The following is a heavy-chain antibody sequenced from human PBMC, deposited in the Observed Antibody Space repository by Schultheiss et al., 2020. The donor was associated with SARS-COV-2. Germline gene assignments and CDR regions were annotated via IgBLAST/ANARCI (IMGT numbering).Heavy chain of an antibody. J-gene: IGHJ5*02. CDR3: ARGVPSPERTGWFDP. CDR2: IYTSGST. D-gene: IGHD1-14*01. Sequence: SETLSLTCTVSGGSISRGTYYWSWIRQPAGKGLEWIGRIYTSGSTNYNPSLKSRVTMSVDTSKNQLSLRLNSVTAADTAVYYCARGVPSPERTGWFDPWGQGTLVTVSS. CDR1: GGSISRGTYY. V-gene: IGHV4-61*02.